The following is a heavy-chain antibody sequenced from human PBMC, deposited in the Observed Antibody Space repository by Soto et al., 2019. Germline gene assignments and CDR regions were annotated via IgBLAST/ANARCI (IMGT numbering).Heavy chain of an antibody. D-gene: IGHD6-19*01. J-gene: IGHJ6*02. Sequence: ASVKVSCKASGYTFTSYYMHWVRQAPGQGLEWMGIINPSGGSISYAQKFQGRVTMTRDTSTSTVYMELSSLRSEDTAVYYCARTVAVLNYYYYGMDVWGQGTTVTVSS. CDR1: GYTFTSYY. CDR2: INPSGGSI. CDR3: ARTVAVLNYYYYGMDV. V-gene: IGHV1-46*01.